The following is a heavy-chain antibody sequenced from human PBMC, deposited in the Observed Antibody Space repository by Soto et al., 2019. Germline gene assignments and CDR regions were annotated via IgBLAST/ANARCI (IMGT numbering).Heavy chain of an antibody. J-gene: IGHJ4*02. CDR3: GRGRSGQIVVFY. Sequence: ASVKVTCKASGYTFTGHYIHWVRQAPEQGPEWMGEIGPESGATRYAQRFQGRVTMTRDMSITTVYMELNNLSPDDTAVYYCGRGRSGQIVVFYWGQGTPVTVSS. CDR1: GYTFTGHY. D-gene: IGHD1-26*01. V-gene: IGHV1-2*02. CDR2: IGPESGAT.